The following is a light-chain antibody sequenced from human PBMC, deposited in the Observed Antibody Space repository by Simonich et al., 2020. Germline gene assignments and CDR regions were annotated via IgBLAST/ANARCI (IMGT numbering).Light chain of an antibody. J-gene: IGLJ3*02. Sequence: QTVVTQEPSFSVSPGGTVTLTCGLSSDSVSTSYYPSWYQPTPAHAPRTLISSTHARSSGVPDRCSGSILGNKAALTITGAQADDESDYYCVLYMGSGIWVFGGGTKLTVL. CDR2: STH. V-gene: IGLV8-61*01. CDR1: SDSVSTSYY. CDR3: VLYMGSGIWV.